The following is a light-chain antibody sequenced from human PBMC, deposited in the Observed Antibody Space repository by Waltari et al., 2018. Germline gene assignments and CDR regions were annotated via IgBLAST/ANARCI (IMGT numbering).Light chain of an antibody. CDR3: QQYYSTPWT. J-gene: IGKJ1*01. CDR1: QSLLYSSNNKNY. CDR2: WAS. Sequence: DIVMTQSPDSLAVSLGERVTINCKSSQSLLYSSNNKNYLAWYQQKPGQAPKLLIYWASTRESGFPNRFSGSGSGTDFTLTISGLQAEDVAVYYCQQYYSTPWTFGQGTKVEIK. V-gene: IGKV4-1*01.